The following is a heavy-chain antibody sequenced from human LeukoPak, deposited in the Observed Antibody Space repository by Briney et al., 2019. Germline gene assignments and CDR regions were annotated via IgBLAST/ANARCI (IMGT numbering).Heavy chain of an antibody. CDR3: AKSPIVVVPAAGYYFDY. V-gene: IGHV3-23*01. D-gene: IGHD2-2*01. J-gene: IGHJ4*02. CDR2: ISGSGVST. Sequence: PGGSLRLSCAASGFIFSDYAMSWVRQAPGKGLEWVSAISGSGVSTEYADSAKGRFTISRDNSKNTLYLQMNSLRAEDTAVYYCAKSPIVVVPAAGYYFDYWGQGTLVTVSS. CDR1: GFIFSDYA.